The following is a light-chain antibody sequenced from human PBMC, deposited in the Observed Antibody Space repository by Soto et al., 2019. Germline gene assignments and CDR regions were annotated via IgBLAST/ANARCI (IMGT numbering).Light chain of an antibody. Sequence: EILLTQSPCTLALSPGERATLSCRASQSVSGKYLVWYQQKPGQAPRLLIYGASGRATGIPDRFSGSGSGTDFTLTISRLEPEDFEVYYCQQYGSSPTTFGHGTKVDIK. CDR3: QQYGSSPTT. V-gene: IGKV3-20*01. CDR1: QSVSGKY. CDR2: GAS. J-gene: IGKJ1*01.